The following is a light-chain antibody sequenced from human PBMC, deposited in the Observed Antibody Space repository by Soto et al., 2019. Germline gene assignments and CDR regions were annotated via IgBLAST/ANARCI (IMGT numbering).Light chain of an antibody. CDR2: EVT. CDR3: CSDAGSSSYV. J-gene: IGLJ1*01. CDR1: SSDVWSFNF. Sequence: QSALTQPASVSGSPGQSITISCTRPSSDVWSFNFVSWYQQHPDKAPQVLIYEVTKRPPGVSNRFSGSKSGNTASLTISGLQADDEADYYCCSDAGSSSYVFGTGTKVTVL. V-gene: IGLV2-23*02.